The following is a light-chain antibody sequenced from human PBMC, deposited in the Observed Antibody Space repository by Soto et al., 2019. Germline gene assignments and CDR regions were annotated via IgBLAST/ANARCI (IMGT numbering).Light chain of an antibody. CDR2: AAS. CDR1: QIISSY. CDR3: QQSYSTPRLT. Sequence: DIQMTQSPSSLSASVGDRFTITCRSSQIISSYLNWYQQKPGKAPKLPIYAASSLQSGVPSRFSGSGSGTDFTLTISSLQPEDFATYYCQQSYSTPRLTFGGGTKVDIK. J-gene: IGKJ4*01. V-gene: IGKV1-39*01.